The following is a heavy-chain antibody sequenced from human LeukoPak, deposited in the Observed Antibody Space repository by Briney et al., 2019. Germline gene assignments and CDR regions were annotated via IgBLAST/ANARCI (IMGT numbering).Heavy chain of an antibody. Sequence: ASVKVSCKASGYSFTGYYMHWVRQAPGQGLEWMGWINPNSGGTNYAQKFQARVTMTSDTSISTVHMYLSRLRSDDTAVYYCARRDSSSRLDYWGQGTLVTVSS. CDR2: INPNSGGT. CDR1: GYSFTGYY. J-gene: IGHJ4*02. V-gene: IGHV1-2*02. D-gene: IGHD3-22*01. CDR3: ARRDSSSRLDY.